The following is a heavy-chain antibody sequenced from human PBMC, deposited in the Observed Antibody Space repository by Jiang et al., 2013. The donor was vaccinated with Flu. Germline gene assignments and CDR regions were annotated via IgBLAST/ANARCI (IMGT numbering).Heavy chain of an antibody. J-gene: IGHJ3*02. V-gene: IGHV1-46*01. Sequence: VQLVESGAEVKKPGASVKVSCMASGFTFTSDYINWVRQAPGQGLEWMGIMDPTVDITTYAQKFQGRVTITRDTSTNTVYMELNSLRSDDTAVYYCARERVGQGMENDAFDIWGQGTMVTVS. CDR2: MDPTVDIT. CDR3: ARERVGQGMENDAFDI. CDR1: GFTFTSDY. D-gene: IGHD1-1*01.